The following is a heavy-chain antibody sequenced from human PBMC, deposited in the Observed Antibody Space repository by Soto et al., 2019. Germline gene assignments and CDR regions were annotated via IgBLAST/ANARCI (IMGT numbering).Heavy chain of an antibody. CDR2: INAGNGNT. V-gene: IGHV1-3*01. CDR3: ARELGGIAVAGYVGAASNWFDT. Sequence: QVQLVQSGAEVKKPGASVKVSCKASGYTFTSYAMHWVRQAPGQRLEWMGWINAGNGNTKYSQKFQGRVTITRDTSASTAYMELSSLRSEDTAVYYCARELGGIAVAGYVGAASNWFDTWGQGTLVTVSS. J-gene: IGHJ5*02. CDR1: GYTFTSYA. D-gene: IGHD6-19*01.